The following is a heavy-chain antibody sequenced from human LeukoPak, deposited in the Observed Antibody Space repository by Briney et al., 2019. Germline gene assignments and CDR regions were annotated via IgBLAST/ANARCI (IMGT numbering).Heavy chain of an antibody. Sequence: RGSLRHSCTASGFSFRSYAMYWVGQAPGKGLEWVAIISYDGSNEHYADSVKGRLTISRDTSKNTLYLQMNSLRAEDTAVYYCARICSGGNCYFPSIWGQGTMVTVSS. J-gene: IGHJ3*02. CDR2: ISYDGSNE. V-gene: IGHV3-30-3*01. CDR3: ARICSGGNCYFPSI. D-gene: IGHD2-15*01. CDR1: GFSFRSYA.